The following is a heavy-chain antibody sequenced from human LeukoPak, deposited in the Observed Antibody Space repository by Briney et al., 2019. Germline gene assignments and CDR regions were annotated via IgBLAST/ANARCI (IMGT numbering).Heavy chain of an antibody. V-gene: IGHV1-18*01. CDR2: ISAYNGYT. D-gene: IGHD4-17*01. J-gene: IGHJ2*01. CDR3: ARDEWATVTIHSHFDL. CDR1: GYTFTNYG. Sequence: VASVKVSCKASGYTFTNYGFSWVRQAPGQGLEWMGWISAYNGYTDYAQKFQFRVTMTTDTSASTAYMELSSLRSEDTAVYYCARDEWATVTIHSHFDLWGRGTLVTVSS.